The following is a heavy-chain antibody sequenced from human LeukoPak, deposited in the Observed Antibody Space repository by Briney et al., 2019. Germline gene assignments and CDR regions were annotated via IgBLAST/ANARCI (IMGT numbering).Heavy chain of an antibody. CDR1: GYTFTSYD. D-gene: IGHD6-13*01. V-gene: IGHV1-8*01. CDR2: MNPNSGNT. J-gene: IGHJ6*02. Sequence: GASVKVSCKASGYTFTSYDINWVRQATGQGLEWMGWMNPNSGNTGYAQKFQGRVAMTRNTSISTAYMELSSLRSEDTAVYYCARGSDSSSWYWGTPVGYYYYGMDVWGQGTTVTASS. CDR3: ARGSDSSSWYWGTPVGYYYYGMDV.